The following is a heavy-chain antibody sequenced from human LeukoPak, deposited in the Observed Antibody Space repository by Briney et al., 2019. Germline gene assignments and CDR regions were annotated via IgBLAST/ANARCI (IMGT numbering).Heavy chain of an antibody. Sequence: TGGSLRLSCAASGFTFSSYAMHWVRQAPGKGLEWVAVISYDGSNKYYADSVKGRFTISRDNSKNTLYLQMNGLRAEDTAVYYCARDIVWIAVAGAFDYWGQGTPVTVSS. V-gene: IGHV3-30-3*01. CDR1: GFTFSSYA. J-gene: IGHJ4*02. CDR2: ISYDGSNK. CDR3: ARDIVWIAVAGAFDY. D-gene: IGHD6-19*01.